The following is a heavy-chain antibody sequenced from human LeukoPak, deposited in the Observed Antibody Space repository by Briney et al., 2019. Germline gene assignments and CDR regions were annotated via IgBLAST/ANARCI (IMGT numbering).Heavy chain of an antibody. J-gene: IGHJ4*02. D-gene: IGHD3-16*02. CDR2: INHSGST. CDR3: ASRYYDYVWGSYRYEDY. CDR1: GGSTSSYY. Sequence: SETLSLTCTVSGGSTSSYYWSWIRQPPGKGLEWIGEINHSGSTNYNPSLKSRVTISVDTSKNQFSLKLSSVTAADTAVYYCASRYYDYVWGSYRYEDYWGQGTLVTVSS. V-gene: IGHV4-34*01.